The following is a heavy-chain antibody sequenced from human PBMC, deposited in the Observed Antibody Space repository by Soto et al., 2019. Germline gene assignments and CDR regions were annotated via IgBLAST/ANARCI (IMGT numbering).Heavy chain of an antibody. V-gene: IGHV4-59*01. J-gene: IGHJ4*02. D-gene: IGHD6-13*01. CDR1: GGSISSYY. CDR2: IYDSGST. Sequence: PSATRSLTWPVSGGSISSYYWSCLRQPPGKGLEWIGYIYDSGSTNDNPSLKSRVTIAVDTSKNQFSLKLSSGTAADPAVYYCASSSSWYHCDYWGQGALVTVSS. CDR3: ASSSSWYHCDY.